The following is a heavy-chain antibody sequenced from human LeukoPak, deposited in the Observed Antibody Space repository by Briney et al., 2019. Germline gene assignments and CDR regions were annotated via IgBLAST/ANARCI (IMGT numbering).Heavy chain of an antibody. D-gene: IGHD2-15*01. V-gene: IGHV3-23*01. Sequence: PGGSLRLSCAASGFTFSSYAMSWVRQAPGKGLEWVSAISGSGGSTYYADSVKGRFTISRDNSKNTLYLQMNSLRAEDTAVYYCAKEKDIVVVVAATFDYWGQGTLVTVSS. CDR3: AKEKDIVVVVAATFDY. CDR1: GFTFSSYA. J-gene: IGHJ4*02. CDR2: ISGSGGST.